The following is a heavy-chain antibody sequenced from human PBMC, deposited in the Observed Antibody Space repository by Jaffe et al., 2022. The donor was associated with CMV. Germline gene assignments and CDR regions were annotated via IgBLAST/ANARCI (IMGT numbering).Heavy chain of an antibody. CDR1: GFSLSTSGMC. J-gene: IGHJ6*02. CDR3: ARTRRDIVVVPAAISPTPDYYYYYGMDV. CDR2: IDWDDDK. D-gene: IGHD2-2*01. Sequence: QVTLRESGPALVKPTQTLTLTCTFSGFSLSTSGMCVSWIRQPPGKALEWLALIDWDDDKYYSTSLKTRLTISKDTSKNQVVLTMTNMDPVDTATYYCARTRRDIVVVPAAISPTPDYYYYYGMDVWGQGTTVTVSS. V-gene: IGHV2-70*01.